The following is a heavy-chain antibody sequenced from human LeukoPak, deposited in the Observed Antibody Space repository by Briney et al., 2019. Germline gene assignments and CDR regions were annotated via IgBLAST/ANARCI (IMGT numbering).Heavy chain of an antibody. D-gene: IGHD3-10*01. J-gene: IGHJ3*02. V-gene: IGHV4-39*06. CDR3: ARVYRLIWFGDLAFDI. CDR2: IYYSGST. Sequence: PSETLSLTCTVSGGSISSSSYYWGWIRQPPGKGLEWIGSIYYSGSTYYNPSLKSRVTISVDTSKNQFPLKLSSVTAADTAVYYCARVYRLIWFGDLAFDIWGQGTIVTVSS. CDR1: GGSISSSSYY.